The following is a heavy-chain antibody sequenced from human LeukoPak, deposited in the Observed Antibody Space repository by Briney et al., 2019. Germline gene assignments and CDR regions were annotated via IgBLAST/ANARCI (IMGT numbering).Heavy chain of an antibody. CDR3: ASVGSSWYMGYYYYGMDV. D-gene: IGHD6-13*01. CDR2: IYYSGST. Sequence: SETLSLTCTVSGGSISSYYWSWIRQPPGKGLEWIGYIYYSGSTNYNPSLKSRVTISVDTSKNQFSLKLSSVTAADTAVYYCASVGSSWYMGYYYYGMDVWGQGTTVTVSS. V-gene: IGHV4-59*01. CDR1: GGSISSYY. J-gene: IGHJ6*02.